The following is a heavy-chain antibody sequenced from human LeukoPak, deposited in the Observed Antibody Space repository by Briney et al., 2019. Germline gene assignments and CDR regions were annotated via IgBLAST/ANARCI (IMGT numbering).Heavy chain of an antibody. CDR2: IYTTGNT. V-gene: IGHV3-53*01. CDR3: ARRAGDYSHPYDY. J-gene: IGHJ4*02. CDR1: GFTVSSNS. Sequence: GGSLRLSCTVAGFTVSSNSMSWVRQAPGKGLEWVSFIYTTGNTHNSDSVKGRFTISRDSSKNTLYLQMNSLRAEDTAVYYCARRAGDYSHPYDYWGQGTLVTVSS. D-gene: IGHD3-22*01.